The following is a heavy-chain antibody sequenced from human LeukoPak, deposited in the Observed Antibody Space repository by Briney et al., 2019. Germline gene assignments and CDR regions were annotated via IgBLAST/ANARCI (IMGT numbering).Heavy chain of an antibody. V-gene: IGHV3-15*07. CDR2: IKSKTDGGTT. Sequence: EGSLRLSCAASGFTFSNAWMNWVRQAPGKGLEWVGRIKSKTDGGTTDYAAPVKGRFTISRDDSKNTLYLQMNSLKTADTAVYYCTTAVVSQTPRDYWGQGTLLTVSS. D-gene: IGHD2-21*01. J-gene: IGHJ4*02. CDR1: GFTFSNAW. CDR3: TTAVVSQTPRDY.